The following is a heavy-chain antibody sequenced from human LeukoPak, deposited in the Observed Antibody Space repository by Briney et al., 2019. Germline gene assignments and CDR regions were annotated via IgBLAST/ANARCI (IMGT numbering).Heavy chain of an antibody. Sequence: GESLQIFCKGSAYSFTSYWIGWVRQMPGKGLEWMGIIYPGDSDTRYSPSFQGQVTISADKSISTAYLQWSSLKASDTAMYYCARHYSSSLGNYYCMDVWGQGTTVTVSS. CDR1: AYSFTSYW. V-gene: IGHV5-51*01. CDR3: ARHYSSSLGNYYCMDV. J-gene: IGHJ6*01. CDR2: IYPGDSDT. D-gene: IGHD6-6*01.